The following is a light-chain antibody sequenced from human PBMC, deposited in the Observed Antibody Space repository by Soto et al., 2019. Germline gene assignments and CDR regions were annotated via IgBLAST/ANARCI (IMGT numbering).Light chain of an antibody. Sequence: QSVLTQPASVSGSPGQSITISCTGTSSDVGGYNYVSWHQQYPGKAPKLMIYEVSNRPSGVSNRFSGSKSGNTASLTISGLQAEDEADYYCSSYTSSSTLVFGGGTKVTVL. J-gene: IGLJ3*02. CDR2: EVS. CDR1: SSDVGGYNY. V-gene: IGLV2-14*01. CDR3: SSYTSSSTLV.